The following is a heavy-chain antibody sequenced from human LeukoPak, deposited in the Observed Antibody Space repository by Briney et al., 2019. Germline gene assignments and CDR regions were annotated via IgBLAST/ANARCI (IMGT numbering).Heavy chain of an antibody. J-gene: IGHJ3*02. CDR2: IYTSGST. D-gene: IGHD3-3*01. CDR1: GGSISSYY. CDR3: AREIGGDFWSGYYRLTDDAFDI. V-gene: IGHV4-4*07. Sequence: SETLSLTCTVSGGSISSYYWSWIRQPAGKGLEWIGRIYTSGSTNYNPSLKSRVTMSVDTSKNQFSLKLSSVTAADTAVYYCAREIGGDFWSGYYRLTDDAFDIWGQGTMVTVSS.